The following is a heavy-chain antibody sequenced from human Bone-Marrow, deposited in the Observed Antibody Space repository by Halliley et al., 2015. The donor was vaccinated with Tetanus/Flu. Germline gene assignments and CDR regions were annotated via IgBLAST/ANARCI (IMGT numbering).Heavy chain of an antibody. Sequence: SLRLSCATSGFTFSSHAMSWVRQAPGKGLEWVSGITGSGMTTDYADSVKGLFIISRDNSRNILSLQINSLGAEDAALYYCARAPYASGFSFFDHWGRGTRVTVSS. J-gene: IGHJ4*02. CDR2: ITGSGMTT. CDR1: GFTFSSHA. CDR3: ARAPYASGFSFFDH. V-gene: IGHV3-23*01. D-gene: IGHD2-2*01.